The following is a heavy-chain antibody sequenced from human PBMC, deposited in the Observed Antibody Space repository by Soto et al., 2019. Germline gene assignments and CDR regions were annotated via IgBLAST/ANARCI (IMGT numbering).Heavy chain of an antibody. D-gene: IGHD3-10*01. Sequence: ASVKVSCKASGYTFTGYYMHWVRQAPGQRLEWKRWINPNSGGTNYAQKFQGWVTMTRDTSISTAYMELSRLRSDDTAVYYCARAPYYYGSGSYPSDPYYGMDVWGQGTTVTVSS. CDR1: GYTFTGYY. J-gene: IGHJ6*02. V-gene: IGHV1-2*04. CDR3: ARAPYYYGSGSYPSDPYYGMDV. CDR2: INPNSGGT.